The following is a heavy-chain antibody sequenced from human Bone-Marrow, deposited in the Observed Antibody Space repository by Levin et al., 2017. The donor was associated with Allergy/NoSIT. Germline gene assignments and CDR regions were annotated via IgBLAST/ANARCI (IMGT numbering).Heavy chain of an antibody. CDR1: GFTFSSYV. V-gene: IGHV3-23*01. CDR3: ARPIAASRYYFDC. J-gene: IGHJ4*02. Sequence: GGSLRLSCAASGFTFSSYVMIWVRQAPGKGLEWVSAISGGGGSTYYADSVKGRFTISRDNSQNTLYLQINSLRAEDTAVYYCARPIAASRYYFDCWGQGTLVTVSS. CDR2: ISGGGGST.